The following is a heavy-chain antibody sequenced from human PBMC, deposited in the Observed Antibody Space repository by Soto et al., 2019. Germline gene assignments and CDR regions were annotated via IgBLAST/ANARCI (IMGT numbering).Heavy chain of an antibody. CDR1: GFTFTNAW. Sequence: VQLVESGGGLVKPGGSLRLSCAASGFTFTNAWMTWVRQGPGKGLEWVGRIKSKSDGGTIDYAAPVKGRFTISRDDSKNTPYLQMNSLKTEDTAVYYCTTGPNLRPLAAFDIWGQGTVVTVSS. V-gene: IGHV3-15*01. J-gene: IGHJ3*02. CDR3: TTGPNLRPLAAFDI. CDR2: IKSKSDGGTI.